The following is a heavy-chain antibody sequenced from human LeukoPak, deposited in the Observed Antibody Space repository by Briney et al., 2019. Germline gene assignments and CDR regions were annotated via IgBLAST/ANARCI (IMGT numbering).Heavy chain of an antibody. Sequence: GGSLRLSCTASGFTFSSYAMSWVRQAPGKGLEWVSVIIGSGYSTYYADSVKGRFTISRDNSNNTLYLEMNSLRAEDMAVYYCAKVKSSSYGYWGQGTLVTVSS. J-gene: IGHJ4*02. CDR1: GFTFSSYA. V-gene: IGHV3-23*01. CDR3: AKVKSSSYGY. D-gene: IGHD6-6*01. CDR2: IIGSGYST.